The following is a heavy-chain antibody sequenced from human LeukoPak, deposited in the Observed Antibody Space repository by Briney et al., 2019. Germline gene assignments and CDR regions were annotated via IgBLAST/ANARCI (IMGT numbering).Heavy chain of an antibody. CDR1: GFSFSNYA. V-gene: IGHV3-23*01. D-gene: IGHD2-21*02. CDR3: AKDFVVVPGNVNYFDY. CDR2: ISGSGDNT. Sequence: PGRSLRLSCAASGFSFSNYAMSWVRQAPGRGLEWVSGISGSGDNTYYADSVKGRFTVSRDNFKNTLYVRMKSLRAEDTAVYYCAKDFVVVPGNVNYFDYWGQGTLVTVSS. J-gene: IGHJ4*02.